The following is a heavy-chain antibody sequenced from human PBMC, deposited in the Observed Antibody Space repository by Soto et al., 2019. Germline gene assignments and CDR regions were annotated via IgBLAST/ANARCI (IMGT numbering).Heavy chain of an antibody. CDR1: GGSISSAY. V-gene: IGHV4-4*07. CDR2: IYPSGTT. D-gene: IGHD3-10*01. J-gene: IGHJ6*02. Sequence: QVQLQESGPGLVKPSETLSLTCTVSGGSISSAYWSWIRQPAGKGLEWIGRIYPSGTTNYKPSLRSRLTPSRDASKNQFSLSLRSVTAADTAVYFCARDDYGSAGMDVWGQGTTVTVSS. CDR3: ARDDYGSAGMDV.